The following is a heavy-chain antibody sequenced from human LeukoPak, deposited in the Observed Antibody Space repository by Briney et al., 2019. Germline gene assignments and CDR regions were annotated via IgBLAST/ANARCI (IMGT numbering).Heavy chain of an antibody. Sequence: GGSLRLSCAASRFTFSNYGVNWVRQAPGKGLEWVSYINSRSSTIYYADSVRGRFTISRDNAKNSLYLQMNSLKAEDTAVYYCAREVGTPQAFDIWGQGTMVTVSS. CDR3: AREVGTPQAFDI. J-gene: IGHJ3*02. CDR1: RFTFSNYG. D-gene: IGHD1-26*01. V-gene: IGHV3-48*01. CDR2: INSRSSTI.